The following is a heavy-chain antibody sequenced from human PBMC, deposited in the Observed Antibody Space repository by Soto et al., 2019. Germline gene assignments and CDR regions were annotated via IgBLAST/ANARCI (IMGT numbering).Heavy chain of an antibody. Sequence: GGSLRLSXAASGFSFSTYDVDWVRQAPGKAPEWIAHISTTSFTIYYADSVKGRFTISRDNARNSLYLEMKSLRDEDTAVYYCARDRCFDGSCYSASDSWGQGILVTVSS. D-gene: IGHD2-15*01. V-gene: IGHV3-48*02. J-gene: IGHJ5*01. CDR1: GFSFSTYD. CDR3: ARDRCFDGSCYSASDS. CDR2: ISTTSFTI.